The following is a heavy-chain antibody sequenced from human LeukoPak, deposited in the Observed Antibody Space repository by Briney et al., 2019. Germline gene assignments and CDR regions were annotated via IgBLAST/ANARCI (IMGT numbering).Heavy chain of an antibody. CDR3: ARDLTKYYFDY. Sequence: SETLSLTCTVSGGSISSYYWSWVRQPPGKALEWIGYIYYTGNTAYNPSLRSGVTISVDTSKNQFSLKVSSVTAADTAVYYCARDLTKYYFDYWGQGTLVTVSS. D-gene: IGHD1-14*01. CDR1: GGSISSYY. J-gene: IGHJ4*02. V-gene: IGHV4-59*12. CDR2: IYYTGNT.